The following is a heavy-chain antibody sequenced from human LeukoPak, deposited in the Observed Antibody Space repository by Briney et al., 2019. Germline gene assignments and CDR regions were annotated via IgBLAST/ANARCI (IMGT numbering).Heavy chain of an antibody. V-gene: IGHV4-39*01. J-gene: IGHJ4*02. CDR1: GGSISSSSYY. CDR2: MYYSEST. Sequence: SETLSLTCTVSGGSISSSSYYWGWIRQPSGKGLEWYGRMYYSESTYYNPSLKSRVTISVDTSKNQFSLKLSSVTAADTAVYYCARPRSPYSGSYYAYWGQGTLVTVSS. D-gene: IGHD1-26*01. CDR3: ARPRSPYSGSYYAY.